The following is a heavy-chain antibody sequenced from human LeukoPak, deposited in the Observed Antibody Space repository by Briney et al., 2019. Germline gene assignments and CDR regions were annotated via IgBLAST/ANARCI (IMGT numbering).Heavy chain of an antibody. Sequence: SETLSLTCTVSGGSISTSSYYWGWIRQPPGKGLQWIGSIYYNGSTYYNPSLKSRVIISIDTSKNQFSLKLSSVTAADTAVFYCARHKMVRGIGYYYYMDVWGKGTTVTISS. CDR2: IYYNGST. CDR3: ARHKMVRGIGYYYYMDV. D-gene: IGHD3-10*01. CDR1: GGSISTSSYY. J-gene: IGHJ6*03. V-gene: IGHV4-39*01.